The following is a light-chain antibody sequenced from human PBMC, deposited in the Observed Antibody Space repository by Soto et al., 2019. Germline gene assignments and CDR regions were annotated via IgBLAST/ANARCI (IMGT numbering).Light chain of an antibody. Sequence: DIVMTQSPDSLAVSLGERATINCKSSQSVLSSSNNLNYLAWYQXKPGQPXXLXIYWASTRESGVPDRFSGSGSGTDFTLTISSLQAEDVAVYYGQQFYTTPSITFGQGTRLEIK. CDR3: QQFYTTPSIT. V-gene: IGKV4-1*01. J-gene: IGKJ5*01. CDR1: QSVLSSSNNLNY. CDR2: WAS.